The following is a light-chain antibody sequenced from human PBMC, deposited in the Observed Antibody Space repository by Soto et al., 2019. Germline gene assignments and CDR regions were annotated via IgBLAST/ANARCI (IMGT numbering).Light chain of an antibody. J-gene: IGLJ1*01. CDR3: SLYTGTNRV. CDR2: EVS. V-gene: IGLV2-8*01. CDR1: SSDVGAYNY. Sequence: QSVLTQPPSASGSPGQSVTISCTGTSSDVGAYNYVSWYQQHPGKAPKVMIYEVSKRPSGVPDRFSGSKSGNTASLTVSGLQAEDEAEYYCSLYTGTNRVFGTGTKVTVL.